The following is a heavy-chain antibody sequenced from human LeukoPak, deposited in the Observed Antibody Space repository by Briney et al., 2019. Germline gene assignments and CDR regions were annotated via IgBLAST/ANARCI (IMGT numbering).Heavy chain of an antibody. CDR3: ASISRGLRTLYYFDY. CDR2: IYYSGST. D-gene: IGHD3-16*01. V-gene: IGHV4-59*01. CDR1: GGSISSYY. Sequence: PPETLSLTCTVSGGSISSYYWSWIRQPPGKGLEWIGYIYYSGSTNYNPSLKSRVTISVDTSKNQFSLKLSSVTAADTAVYYCASISRGLRTLYYFDYWGQGTLVTVSS. J-gene: IGHJ4*02.